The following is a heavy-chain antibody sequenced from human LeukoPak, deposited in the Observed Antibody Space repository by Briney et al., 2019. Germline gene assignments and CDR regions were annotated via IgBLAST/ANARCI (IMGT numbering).Heavy chain of an antibody. CDR2: IYYSGST. CDR3: ARNVDDFWSGYFTY. Sequence: SETLSLTCTVSGGSISSYYWSWIRQPPGKGLEWIGYIYYSGSTNYNPSLKSRVTISVDTSKNQFSLKLSSVTAADTAVYCCARNVDDFWSGYFTYWDQGTLVTVSS. V-gene: IGHV4-59*01. CDR1: GGSISSYY. D-gene: IGHD3-3*01. J-gene: IGHJ4*02.